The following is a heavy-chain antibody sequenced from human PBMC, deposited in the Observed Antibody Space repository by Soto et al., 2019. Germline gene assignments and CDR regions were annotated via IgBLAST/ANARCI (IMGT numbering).Heavy chain of an antibody. CDR2: IYYSGST. CDR3: ALWVLNYYDSSGYSLYYFDY. V-gene: IGHV4-59*01. J-gene: IGHJ4*02. Sequence: PSETLSLTCTVSGGSISSYYWSWIRQPPGKGLERIGYIYYSGSTNYNPSLKSRVTISVDTSKNQFSLKLSSVTASDTAVYYCALWVLNYYDSSGYSLYYFDYWGQGTLVTVSS. CDR1: GGSISSYY. D-gene: IGHD3-22*01.